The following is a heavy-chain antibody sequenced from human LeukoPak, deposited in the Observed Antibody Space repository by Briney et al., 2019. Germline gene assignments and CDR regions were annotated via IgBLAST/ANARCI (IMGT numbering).Heavy chain of an antibody. D-gene: IGHD2-8*01. CDR1: GFTFSNAW. J-gene: IGHJ3*02. Sequence: GGSLRLSCAASGFTFSNAWMSWVRQAPGKGLEWVGRIKSKTDGGTTDYAAPVKGRFTISRDDSKNTLYLQMNSLKTEDTAVYYCTTDNGEGDAFDIWGQGTMVTVSS. CDR2: IKSKTDGGTT. V-gene: IGHV3-15*01. CDR3: TTDNGEGDAFDI.